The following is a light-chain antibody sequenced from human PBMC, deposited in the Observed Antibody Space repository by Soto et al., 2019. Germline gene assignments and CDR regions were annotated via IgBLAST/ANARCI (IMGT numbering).Light chain of an antibody. J-gene: IGKJ5*01. Sequence: ENVLTQSPGTLSLSPGERATLSYRASQVTSRYLSWYQQRPGQAPRLLIYDASSRATGIPDRFSGSGSGTDFTLTISRLEPEDFAVYYCQQYSTSPISFGQGTRLEIK. CDR2: DAS. CDR1: QVTSRY. V-gene: IGKV3-20*01. CDR3: QQYSTSPIS.